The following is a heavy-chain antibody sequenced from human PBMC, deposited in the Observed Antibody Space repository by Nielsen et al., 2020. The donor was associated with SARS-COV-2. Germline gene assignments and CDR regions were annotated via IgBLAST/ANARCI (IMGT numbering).Heavy chain of an antibody. CDR1: GFTFSSYA. D-gene: IGHD6-13*01. CDR3: ARDPSSSWTGDAFDI. J-gene: IGHJ3*02. V-gene: IGHV3-33*08. Sequence: GESLKISCAASGFTFSSYAMHWVRQAPGKGLEWVAVIWYDGSNKYYADSVKGRFTISRDNSKNTLYLQMNSLRAEDTAVYYCARDPSSSWTGDAFDIWGQGTMVTVSS. CDR2: IWYDGSNK.